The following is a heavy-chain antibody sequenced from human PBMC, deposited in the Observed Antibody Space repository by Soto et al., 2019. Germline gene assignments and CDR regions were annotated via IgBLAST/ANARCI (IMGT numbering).Heavy chain of an antibody. CDR3: ARDLGKLITPAQ. CDR2: IFHTGNT. J-gene: IGHJ1*01. D-gene: IGHD7-27*01. V-gene: IGHV4-31*03. CDR1: GGSIRSGGYN. Sequence: QVQLRESGPGLVKPSQTLSLTCTVSGGSIRSGGYNWSWIRELPGKSLEWIGYIFHTGNTYYNPSLKSRVTISVDTSQNQFSLRLSSVTAAETALYYCARDLGKLITPAQWGQGVLVTVSS.